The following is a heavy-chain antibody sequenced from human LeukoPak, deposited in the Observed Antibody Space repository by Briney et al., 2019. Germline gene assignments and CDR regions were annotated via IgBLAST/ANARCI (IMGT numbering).Heavy chain of an antibody. J-gene: IGHJ4*02. Sequence: ASVKVSCKASGYTFTGYYMHWLRQAPGQGLEWMGWINPNSGGTNYAQKFQGRVTMTRDTSISTAYMELSRLRSDDTAVYYCAREPYCSGGSCYSIDYWGQGTLVTVSS. CDR1: GYTFTGYY. V-gene: IGHV1-2*02. CDR2: INPNSGGT. CDR3: AREPYCSGGSCYSIDY. D-gene: IGHD2-15*01.